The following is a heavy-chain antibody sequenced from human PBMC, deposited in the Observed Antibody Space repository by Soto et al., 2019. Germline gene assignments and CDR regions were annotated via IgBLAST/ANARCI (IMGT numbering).Heavy chain of an antibody. CDR2: INHSGST. CDR1: GGSFSGYN. Sequence: PSETLSLTCAVYGGSFSGYNWSWIRQPPGKGLEWIGEINHSGSTNYNPSLKSRVTISVDTSKNQFSLKLSSVTAADTAVYYCARQVGSVVVAATTFDYWGQGTLVTVSS. J-gene: IGHJ4*02. D-gene: IGHD2-15*01. V-gene: IGHV4-34*01. CDR3: ARQVGSVVVAATTFDY.